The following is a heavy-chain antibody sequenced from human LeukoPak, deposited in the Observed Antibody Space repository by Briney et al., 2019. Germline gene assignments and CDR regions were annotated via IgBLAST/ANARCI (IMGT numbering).Heavy chain of an antibody. CDR2: ITASGGNS. J-gene: IGHJ4*02. D-gene: IGHD6-19*01. CDR3: AKARRYTSDLDY. CDR1: GFTFSSYA. V-gene: IGHV3-23*01. Sequence: GGSLRLSCAASGFTFSSYALSWVRQTPGKGLERVSAITASGGNSYYTDSVKGRFTISRDISKSTLYLQLNSLRAEDTAVYYCAKARRYTSDLDYWGQGTLVTVSS.